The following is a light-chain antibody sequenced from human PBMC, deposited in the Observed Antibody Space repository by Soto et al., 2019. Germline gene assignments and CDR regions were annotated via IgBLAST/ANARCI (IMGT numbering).Light chain of an antibody. J-gene: IGKJ1*01. CDR3: LQHNSYPQT. CDR1: QGIRDA. Sequence: DIQMTQSPSSLSASVGDRVTITCRASQGIRDALGWYQQKPGKAPKRLIYAASSLQSGDPSRFSGSGSGTGFTLTISSLQPEDFSTYYCLQHNSYPQTFGQGTKVEIK. V-gene: IGKV1-17*01. CDR2: AAS.